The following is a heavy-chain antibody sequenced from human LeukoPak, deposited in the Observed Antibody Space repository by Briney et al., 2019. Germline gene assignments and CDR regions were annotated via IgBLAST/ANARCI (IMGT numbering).Heavy chain of an antibody. CDR3: ARDRGDGYDYFWDY. CDR1: GGSISSINW. CDR2: IYHSGST. V-gene: IGHV4-4*02. D-gene: IGHD5-12*01. J-gene: IGHJ4*02. Sequence: SGTLSLTCAVSGGSISSINWWTWVRQPPGKGLEWIGEIYHSGSTNYNPSLKSRVTISVDKSKNQFSLKLSSVTAADTAVYYCARDRGDGYDYFWDYWGQGTLVTVSS.